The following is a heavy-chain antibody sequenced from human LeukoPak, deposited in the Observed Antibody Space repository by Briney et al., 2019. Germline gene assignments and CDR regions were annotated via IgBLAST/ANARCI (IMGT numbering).Heavy chain of an antibody. J-gene: IGHJ4*02. Sequence: GGSLRLSCVASGFTFSSFGMHWVRQAPGKGLEWVAGISYDGSNKYYADPVKGRFTISRDNSKDTLYLQMNSLRAEDTAVYYCARSTFGSDVTFYFDYWGQGTLVTVSS. D-gene: IGHD3-10*01. V-gene: IGHV3-30*12. CDR2: ISYDGSNK. CDR1: GFTFSSFG. CDR3: ARSTFGSDVTFYFDY.